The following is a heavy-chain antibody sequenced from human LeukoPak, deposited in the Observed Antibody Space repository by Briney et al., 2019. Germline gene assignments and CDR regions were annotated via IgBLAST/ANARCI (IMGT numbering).Heavy chain of an antibody. Sequence: ASVKVSCKASGYTFTSYGISWVRQAPGQGLEWMGWISAYNGNTNYAQKLRGRVTMTTDTSTSTAYMELRSLRSDDTAVYYCAREVLNSSYDFWSGYHDGYYYYMDVWGKGTTVTVSS. CDR3: AREVLNSSYDFWSGYHDGYYYYMDV. CDR2: ISAYNGNT. CDR1: GYTFTSYG. D-gene: IGHD3-3*01. J-gene: IGHJ6*03. V-gene: IGHV1-18*01.